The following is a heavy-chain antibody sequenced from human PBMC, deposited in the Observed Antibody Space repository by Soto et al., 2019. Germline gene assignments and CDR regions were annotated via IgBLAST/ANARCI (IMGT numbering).Heavy chain of an antibody. J-gene: IGHJ5*02. CDR3: ARSDYYYDRDWFDP. V-gene: IGHV4-30-4*01. CDR2: VYYSGST. D-gene: IGHD3-22*01. CDR1: GGSVSSTDYY. Sequence: QVQLQEAGPGLVKPSQTLSLTCTVSGGSVSSTDYYWNWIRQPPGKGREWIGYVYYSGSTYYNPSHESQLSISIDTLKNQFYLKLSSVTAADTAVYFCARSDYYYDRDWFDPWGQGTLVTVSS.